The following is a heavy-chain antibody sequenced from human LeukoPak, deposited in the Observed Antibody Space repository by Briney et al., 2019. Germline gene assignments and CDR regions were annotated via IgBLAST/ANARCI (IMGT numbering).Heavy chain of an antibody. D-gene: IGHD3-22*01. Sequence: GGSLRLSCTASGFTLGDYAMSWVRQAPGKGLEWVGFIRSKAYGGTTEYAASVKGRFTISRDDSKSIAYLQMNSLKTEDTAVYYCTRDQESEDYYDSSGYTASDYWGQGTLVTVSS. V-gene: IGHV3-49*04. CDR2: IRSKAYGGTT. CDR3: TRDQESEDYYDSSGYTASDY. J-gene: IGHJ4*02. CDR1: GFTLGDYA.